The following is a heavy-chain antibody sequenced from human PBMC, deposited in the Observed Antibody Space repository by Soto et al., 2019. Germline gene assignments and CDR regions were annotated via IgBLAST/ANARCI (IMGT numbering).Heavy chain of an antibody. J-gene: IGHJ4*02. CDR3: ANLRVATSKDY. D-gene: IGHD5-12*01. CDR1: GFIFSNYE. V-gene: IGHV3-48*03. Sequence: PDGSLRRSCVASGFIFSNYEMNWVRQAPGTGLEWVSYISNSGNTIYYADSVKGRFIISRDNAKSSLYLQMNSLRAEDTAVYYGANLRVATSKDYWGQGTSGTVAS. CDR2: ISNSGNTI.